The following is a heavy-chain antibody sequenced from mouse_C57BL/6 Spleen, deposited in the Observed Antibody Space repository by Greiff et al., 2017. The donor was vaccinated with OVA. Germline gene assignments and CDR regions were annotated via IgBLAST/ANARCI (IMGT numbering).Heavy chain of an antibody. CDR1: GYTFTDYY. CDR2: IYPGSGNT. V-gene: IGHV1-76*01. Sequence: QVQLQQSGAELVRPGASVKLSCKASGYTFTDYYINWVKQRPGQGLEWIARIYPGSGNTYYNEKFKGKATLTAEKSSSTAYMQLSSLTSEDSAVYFCARDYGSSWGQGTLVTVSA. J-gene: IGHJ3*01. CDR3: ARDYGSS. D-gene: IGHD1-1*01.